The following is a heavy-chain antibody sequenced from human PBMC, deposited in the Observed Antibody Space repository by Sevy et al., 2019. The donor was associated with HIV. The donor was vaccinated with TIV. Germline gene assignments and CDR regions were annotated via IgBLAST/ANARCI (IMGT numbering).Heavy chain of an antibody. CDR1: GFSFSNYD. Sequence: GGSLRLSCAASGFSFSNYDMSWVRQAPGKGLEWVAAITGSGANTYHADSVAGRFTISRDNSKNTLYLQLKSLRADVTAVYYCAKEMRQMIKTDSFDIWGQGTMVTVSS. J-gene: IGHJ3*02. V-gene: IGHV3-23*01. CDR2: ITGSGANT. CDR3: AKEMRQMIKTDSFDI. D-gene: IGHD3-22*01.